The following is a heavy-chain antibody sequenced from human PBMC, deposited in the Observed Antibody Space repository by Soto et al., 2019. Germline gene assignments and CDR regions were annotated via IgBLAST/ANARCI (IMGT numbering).Heavy chain of an antibody. J-gene: IGHJ4*02. Sequence: GASVKVSCKASGYTFTSYYMHWVRQAPGQGLEWMGIINPSGGSTSYAQKFQGRVTISRDNSKNTLYLQMNSLRAEDTAVYYCARQKAYSYRYSGYACLDYWGQGTLVTVSS. CDR3: ARQKAYSYRYSGYACLDY. V-gene: IGHV1-46*01. CDR1: GYTFTSYY. D-gene: IGHD5-12*01. CDR2: INPSGGST.